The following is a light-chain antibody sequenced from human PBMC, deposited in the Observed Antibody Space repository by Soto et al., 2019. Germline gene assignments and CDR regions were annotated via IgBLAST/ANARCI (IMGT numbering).Light chain of an antibody. J-gene: IGLJ2*01. CDR1: SSDVGGYNY. CDR3: NSYTSSSTVV. CDR2: EVS. V-gene: IGLV2-14*01. Sequence: QSALTQPASVSGSPGQSITISCTGTSSDVGGYNYVSWYQHHPGKAPKLMIYEVSNRPSGLSNRFSGSKSGNTASLTISGLQGEDEADYYCNSYTSSSTVVFGGGTKLTVL.